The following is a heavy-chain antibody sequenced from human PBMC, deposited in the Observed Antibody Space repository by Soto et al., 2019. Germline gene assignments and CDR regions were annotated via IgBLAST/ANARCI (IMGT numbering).Heavy chain of an antibody. D-gene: IGHD3-10*01. CDR2: ISSGLIYK. J-gene: IGHJ6*01. CDR1: GFNFGDYR. CDR3: AKDRVRGVISFYYYYGMDV. V-gene: IGHV3-11*06. Sequence: GGSLRLSCTASGFNFGDYRMSWIRQAPGKGLECIAFISSGLIYKNYTDSVKGRFTISRDNSKNTLYLQMNSLRAEDTAVYYCAKDRVRGVISFYYYYGMDVWGQGTTVTVSS.